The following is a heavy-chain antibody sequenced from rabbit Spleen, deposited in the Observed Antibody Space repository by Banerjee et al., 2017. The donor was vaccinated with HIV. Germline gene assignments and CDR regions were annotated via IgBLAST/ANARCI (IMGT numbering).Heavy chain of an antibody. CDR3: ARDYNSGWDL. D-gene: IGHD4-1*01. Sequence: QLEESGGGLVKPEGSLTLTCKASGVSLNDKDVMCWVRQAPGKGLEWMGSIDPVFGIANYASWVNGRFTISRDNAQNTVDLQINSLTAADTATYFCARDYNSGWDLWGPGTLVTVS. CDR2: IDPVFGIA. V-gene: IGHV1S7*01. J-gene: IGHJ6*01. CDR1: GVSLNDKD.